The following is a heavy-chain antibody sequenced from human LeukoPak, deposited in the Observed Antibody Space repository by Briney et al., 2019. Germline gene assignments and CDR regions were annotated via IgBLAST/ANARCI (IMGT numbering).Heavy chain of an antibody. D-gene: IGHD4-17*01. CDR1: GYTFTSYG. V-gene: IGHV1-18*04. Sequence: ASVKVSCKTSGYTFTSYGISWVRQAPGQGLEWMGWISGYRGDTNYAPNLQDRVTMTTDTSTSTAYMELRSLRSDDTAVYYCARTTVTTTPFVYWGQGTLVTVSS. J-gene: IGHJ4*02. CDR2: ISGYRGDT. CDR3: ARTTVTTTPFVY.